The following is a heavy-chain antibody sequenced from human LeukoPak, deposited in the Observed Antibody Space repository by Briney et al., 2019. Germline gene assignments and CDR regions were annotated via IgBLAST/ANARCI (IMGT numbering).Heavy chain of an antibody. Sequence: PGGSLRLSGAASGFTFSSYAMNWVRQAPGKGLEWVSVVYMGGTTYYADSVKGRFTISSDSTKNTIYLQRNNRTAEDAAVYYCARGLLRDGYTYSYSFDYWGQGALVTVSS. CDR2: VYMGGTT. CDR3: ARGLLRDGYTYSYSFDY. V-gene: IGHV3-66*01. D-gene: IGHD5-18*01. J-gene: IGHJ4*02. CDR1: GFTFSSYA.